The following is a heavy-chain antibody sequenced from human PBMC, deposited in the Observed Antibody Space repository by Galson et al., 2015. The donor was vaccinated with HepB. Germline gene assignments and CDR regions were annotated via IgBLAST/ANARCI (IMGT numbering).Heavy chain of an antibody. D-gene: IGHD4-17*01. CDR1: GGSISSSSYY. Sequence: SETLSLTCTVSGGSISSSSYYWGWIRQPPGKGLEWIGNIYYRGSTNYNPSLKSRVTVSIDTSKNHFSLKVNSVTAADTAVYYCARMTKDYGDYSGFYYLYMDVWGKGTTVSVSS. J-gene: IGHJ6*03. V-gene: IGHV4-39*02. CDR2: IYYRGST. CDR3: ARMTKDYGDYSGFYYLYMDV.